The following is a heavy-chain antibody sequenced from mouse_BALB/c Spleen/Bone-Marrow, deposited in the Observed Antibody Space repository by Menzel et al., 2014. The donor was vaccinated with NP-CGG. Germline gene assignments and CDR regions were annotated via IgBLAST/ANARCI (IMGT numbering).Heavy chain of an antibody. V-gene: IGHV3-8*02. Sequence: EVKLMESGPSLVKPSQTLSLTCSVTGDSITSGYWNWIRKFPGNKLEYMGFISYSGGTYYNPSLRSRISITRDTSKNQYYLQLNSVTTEDTATYFCARTHYYGWFDSWGQGTTLSVSS. D-gene: IGHD1-2*01. CDR3: ARTHYYGWFDS. CDR1: GDSITSGY. J-gene: IGHJ2*01. CDR2: ISYSGGT.